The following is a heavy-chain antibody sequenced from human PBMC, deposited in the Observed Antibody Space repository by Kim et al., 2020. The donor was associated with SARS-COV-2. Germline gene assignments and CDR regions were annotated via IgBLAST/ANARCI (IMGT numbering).Heavy chain of an antibody. V-gene: IGHV3-48*03. CDR1: GFTFSSYE. J-gene: IGHJ6*02. CDR3: ARGRPGISIFGVVIRDPLIDV. D-gene: IGHD3-3*01. Sequence: GGSLRLSCAASGFTFSSYEMNWVRQAPGKGLEWVSYISSSGSTIYYADSVKGRFTISRDNAKNSLYLQMNSLRAEDTAVYYCARGRPGISIFGVVIRDPLIDVWGQGTTVTVSS. CDR2: ISSSGSTI.